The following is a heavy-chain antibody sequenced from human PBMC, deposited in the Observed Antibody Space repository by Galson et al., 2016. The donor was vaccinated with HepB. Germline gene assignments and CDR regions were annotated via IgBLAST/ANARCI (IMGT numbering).Heavy chain of an antibody. V-gene: IGHV3-23*01. J-gene: IGHJ4*02. CDR3: ARGYRGYIGDYFDY. CDR2: ISSGGRST. Sequence: SLRLSCAASGFTSSNYAMSWVRQAPGKGLEWVSAISSGGRSTYYADSVKGRFTISRDNTKNTLYLQVNTLRAEDTAVYYCARGYRGYIGDYFDYWGQGTLVTVSS. D-gene: IGHD5-12*01. CDR1: GFTSSNYA.